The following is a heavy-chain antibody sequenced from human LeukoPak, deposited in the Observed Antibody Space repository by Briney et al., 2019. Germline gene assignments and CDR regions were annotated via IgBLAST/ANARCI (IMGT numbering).Heavy chain of an antibody. CDR3: ARVIAVVSDY. CDR1: GGTFSSYA. D-gene: IGHD6-19*01. V-gene: IGHV1-69*04. Sequence: GASVKVSCKASGGTFSSYAISWVRQAPGQGLEWMGRIVPILGIANYAQKFQGRVTITADKSTSTAYMELSSLRSEDTAVYYCARVIAVVSDYWGQGTLVTVSS. J-gene: IGHJ4*02. CDR2: IVPILGIA.